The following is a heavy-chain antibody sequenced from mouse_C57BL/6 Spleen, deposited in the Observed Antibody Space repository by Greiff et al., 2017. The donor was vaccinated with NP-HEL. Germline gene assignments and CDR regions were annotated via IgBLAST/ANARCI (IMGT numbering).Heavy chain of an antibody. D-gene: IGHD1-1*01. J-gene: IGHJ2*01. CDR3: AFYYYGSSPSDY. Sequence: EVQLQQSGAELVKPGASVKLSCTASGFNIKDYYMHWVKQRTEQGLEWIGRIDPEDGETKYAPKFPGKATITADTSSNTAYLQLSSLTSEDTAVYYCAFYYYGSSPSDYWGQGTTLTVSS. CDR1: GFNIKDYY. CDR2: IDPEDGET. V-gene: IGHV14-2*01.